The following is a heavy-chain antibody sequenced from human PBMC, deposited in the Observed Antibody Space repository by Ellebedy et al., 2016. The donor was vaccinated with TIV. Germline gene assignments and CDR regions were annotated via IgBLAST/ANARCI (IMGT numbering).Heavy chain of an antibody. CDR1: GFTFSSYA. D-gene: IGHD6-13*01. CDR3: AKTTGGSSWAFGY. J-gene: IGHJ4*02. V-gene: IGHV3-30*18. Sequence: GGSLRLSXAASGFTFSSYAMSWVRQAPGKGLEWVAVISYDGSNKYYADSVKGRFTISRDNSKNTLYLQMNSLRAEDTAVYYCAKTTGGSSWAFGYWGQGTLVTVSS. CDR2: ISYDGSNK.